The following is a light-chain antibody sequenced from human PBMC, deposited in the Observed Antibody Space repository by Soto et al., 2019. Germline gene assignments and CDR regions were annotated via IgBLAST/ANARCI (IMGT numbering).Light chain of an antibody. Sequence: QSVLTQPASVSGSPGQSITISCTGTSSDVGGYNYVSWYQQHPSKAPKRMIYDVSNRPSGVSNRFSGSKSGNTASLTISGLQAEDEADYYCSSYTSSSTLVFGTGTKIT. CDR2: DVS. V-gene: IGLV2-14*01. J-gene: IGLJ1*01. CDR3: SSYTSSSTLV. CDR1: SSDVGGYNY.